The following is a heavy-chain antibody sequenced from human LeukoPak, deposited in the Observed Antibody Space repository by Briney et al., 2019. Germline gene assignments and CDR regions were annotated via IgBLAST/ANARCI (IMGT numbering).Heavy chain of an antibody. V-gene: IGHV4-61*01. CDR2: IYYSGST. D-gene: IGHD3-22*01. J-gene: IGHJ3*02. Sequence: SETLSLTCTVSGGSVNSGSYYWNWIRQPPGKGLEWIGYIYYSGSTNYNPSLKSRVTISVDTSKNQFSLKLSSVTAADTAVYFCARADRSDYYSAPNAFDIWGQGTMVAVSS. CDR3: ARADRSDYYSAPNAFDI. CDR1: GGSVNSGSYY.